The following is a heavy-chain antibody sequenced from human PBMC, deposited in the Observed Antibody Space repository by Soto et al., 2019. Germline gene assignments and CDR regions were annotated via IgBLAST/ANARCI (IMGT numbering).Heavy chain of an antibody. D-gene: IGHD3-22*01. CDR2: ISSGGTTI. CDR3: ATKGGGYYFGFDP. Sequence: GGTLRLSCAASGFTFSDYYMSWIRQAPGKGLEWVSYISSGGTTIYYADSVKGRFTISRDDAKNSLYLQMNSLRAEDTAVYFCATKGGGYYFGFDPWGQGTLVTVSS. V-gene: IGHV3-11*01. J-gene: IGHJ5*02. CDR1: GFTFSDYY.